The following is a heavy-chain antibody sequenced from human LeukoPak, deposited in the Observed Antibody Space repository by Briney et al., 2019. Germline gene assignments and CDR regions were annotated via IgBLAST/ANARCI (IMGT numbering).Heavy chain of an antibody. J-gene: IGHJ4*02. Sequence: GGSLRLSCAASGFTFSSYAMHWVRQAPGKGLEWVAFIHYDGSNNYYADSVKGRFTISRDNSKNTLYLQMNTLRADDTAVYYCAKDREYYYGSGSYSAIDYWGQGTLVTVSS. CDR1: GFTFSSYA. CDR2: IHYDGSNN. CDR3: AKDREYYYGSGSYSAIDY. V-gene: IGHV3-30*02. D-gene: IGHD3-10*01.